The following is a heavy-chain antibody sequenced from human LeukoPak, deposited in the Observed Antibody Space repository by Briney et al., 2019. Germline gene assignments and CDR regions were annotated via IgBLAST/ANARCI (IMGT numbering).Heavy chain of an antibody. CDR2: IYSGGST. D-gene: IGHD2/OR15-2a*01. J-gene: IGHJ4*02. Sequence: GGSLRLSCAASGFTVSSNHMSWVRQAPGKGLEWVSVIYSGGSTYYADSVKGRFTISRDNSKNTLYLQMNSLRAEDTAVYYCARDGLSETFDYWGQGTLVTVSS. CDR1: GFTVSSNH. V-gene: IGHV3-66*01. CDR3: ARDGLSETFDY.